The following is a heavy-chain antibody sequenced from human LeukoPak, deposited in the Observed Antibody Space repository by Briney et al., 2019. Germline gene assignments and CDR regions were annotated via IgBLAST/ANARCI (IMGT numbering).Heavy chain of an antibody. J-gene: IGHJ3*02. V-gene: IGHV3-74*01. D-gene: IGHD1-14*01. CDR1: GFTFSSYW. Sequence: PGKSLRLSCAASGFTFSSYWMHWVRHAPGKGLVWVSRINTDGSSTSYADSVKGRFTISRDNAKNSLYLQMNSLRAEDTAVYYCARDLNQARAFDIWGQGTMVTVSS. CDR2: INTDGSST. CDR3: ARDLNQARAFDI.